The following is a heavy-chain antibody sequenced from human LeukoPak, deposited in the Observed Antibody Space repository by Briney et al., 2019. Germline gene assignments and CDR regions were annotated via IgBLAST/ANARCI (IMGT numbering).Heavy chain of an antibody. V-gene: IGHV3-48*01. CDR1: GFTFSNAW. J-gene: IGHJ4*02. CDR2: ISSGSGSSTT. D-gene: IGHD5-18*01. CDR3: ARGSNYGADY. Sequence: PGGSLRLSCAASGFTFSNAWMTWVRQAPGKGLEWVSCISSGSGSSTTYNADSVKGRFTISRDNARNSLYLQMNSLRVDDTAVYYCARGSNYGADYWGQGVLVTVSS.